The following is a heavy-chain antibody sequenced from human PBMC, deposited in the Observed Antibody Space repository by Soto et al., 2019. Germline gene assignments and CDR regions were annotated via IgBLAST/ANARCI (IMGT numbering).Heavy chain of an antibody. D-gene: IGHD1-7*01. CDR2: MSGSSNTT. CDR3: AKNQERELPRVIDF. CDR1: GLTFSNYA. Sequence: GSLRLSCATSGLTFSNYAMSWVRQAPGGGLEWVSSMSGSSNTTYYADSVRGRFTISRDRSKNTLYLQMSSLRAEDTALYYCAKNQERELPRVIDFWGQGTLVTVSS. V-gene: IGHV3-23*01. J-gene: IGHJ4*02.